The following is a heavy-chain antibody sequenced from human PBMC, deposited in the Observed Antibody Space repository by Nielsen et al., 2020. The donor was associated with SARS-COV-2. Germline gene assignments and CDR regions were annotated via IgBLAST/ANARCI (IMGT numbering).Heavy chain of an antibody. D-gene: IGHD2-15*01. J-gene: IGHJ4*02. CDR2: IGVSGGST. Sequence: GGSLRLSCAASGFTFSNFAMNWVRQAPGKGLEWVSTIGVSGGSTYYADSVKGRFTISRDNSKNTLYLQMNSLRAEDTAVYYCARDLRRATFDYWGQGTLVTVSS. CDR3: ARDLRRATFDY. V-gene: IGHV3-23*01. CDR1: GFTFSNFA.